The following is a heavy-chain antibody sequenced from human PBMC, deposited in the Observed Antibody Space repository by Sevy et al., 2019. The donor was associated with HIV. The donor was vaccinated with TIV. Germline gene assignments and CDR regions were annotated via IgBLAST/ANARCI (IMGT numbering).Heavy chain of an antibody. CDR2: ISYAGDTK. CDR3: ATCGGDCYSRGYFDY. CDR1: GFNFRTHA. Sequence: GGSLRLSCAASGFNFRTHAMHWVRHAPGRGLEWVAVISYAGDTKYNTDSVKGRFTISRDNLKNTLYLQMSGLRADDTAVYFCATCGGDCYSRGYFDYWGQGALVTVSS. D-gene: IGHD2-21*02. V-gene: IGHV3-30-3*01. J-gene: IGHJ4*02.